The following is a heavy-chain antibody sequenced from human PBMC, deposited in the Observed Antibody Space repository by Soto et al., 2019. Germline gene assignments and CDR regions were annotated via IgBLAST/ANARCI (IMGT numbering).Heavy chain of an antibody. V-gene: IGHV3-73*02. CDR2: VRSKANNYAA. Sequence: EVQLVESGGGLVQPGGSLKLSCVASGFTFSGSAMHWVRQASGKGLEWVGRVRSKANNYAAEYAESVKGRFTISRDDSKNTAFLQTNSLQTEDTAVYYCTRYAHTYRWHFDYWGQGNLVTVSS. CDR1: GFTFSGSA. J-gene: IGHJ4*02. D-gene: IGHD3-16*01. CDR3: TRYAHTYRWHFDY.